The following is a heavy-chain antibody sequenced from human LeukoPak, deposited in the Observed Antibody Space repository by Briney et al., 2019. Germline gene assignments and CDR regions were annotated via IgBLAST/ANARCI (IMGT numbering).Heavy chain of an antibody. V-gene: IGHV1-2*06. CDR1: GYTFTGYY. Sequence: GASVKVSCKASGYTFTGYYMHWVRQAPGQGLEWMGRINPNSGGTNYAQKFQDRVTMTRDTSVSTAYMELSRLRSDDTAVYYCARGLGRITMIVVVPRFDPWGQGTLVTVSS. CDR3: ARGLGRITMIVVVPRFDP. CDR2: INPNSGGT. J-gene: IGHJ5*02. D-gene: IGHD3-22*01.